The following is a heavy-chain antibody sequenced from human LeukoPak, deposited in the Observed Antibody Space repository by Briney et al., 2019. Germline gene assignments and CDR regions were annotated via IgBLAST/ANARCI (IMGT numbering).Heavy chain of an antibody. Sequence: SETLSLTCTVSGVSISSYYWSWIRQPPGKGLEWIGYIYYSGSTNYNPSLKSRVTISVDTSKNQFSLKLSSVTAADTAVYYCARGLPKVDYWGQGTLVTVSS. V-gene: IGHV4-59*01. D-gene: IGHD5/OR15-5a*01. CDR3: ARGLPKVDY. CDR1: GVSISSYY. J-gene: IGHJ4*02. CDR2: IYYSGST.